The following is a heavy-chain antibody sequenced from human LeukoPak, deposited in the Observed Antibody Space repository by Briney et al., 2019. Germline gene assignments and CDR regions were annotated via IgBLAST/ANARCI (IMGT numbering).Heavy chain of an antibody. V-gene: IGHV3-11*01. CDR2: ISPGGQTT. Sequence: PGGSLRLSCAASVFMFIDYHMNWIRQAPGKGLEWMSYISPGGQTTYFADSVKGRVTLSRDNAKKSLSLQMNSLTADDTAVYFCAVGRDIRVAGPGGYFDYWGQGTLVAVSS. J-gene: IGHJ4*02. CDR3: AVGRDIRVAGPGGYFDY. D-gene: IGHD6-19*01. CDR1: VFMFIDYH.